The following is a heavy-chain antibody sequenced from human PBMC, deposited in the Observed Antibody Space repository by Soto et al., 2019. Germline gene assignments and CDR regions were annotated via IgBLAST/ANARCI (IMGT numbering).Heavy chain of an antibody. CDR1: GGSVSSSSYY. D-gene: IGHD6-19*01. CDR2: IYSSGTT. Sequence: QVQLQESGPGLVKPSETLSLTCTVSGGSVSSSSYYWSWIRQPPGKGLEWIAYIYSSGTTTYNPSLKSRVTISVDTSKHQFSLKLSPVTAADTAVYYCGRGIEGWDKGRYYYCMDVWGQGTRVTVSS. J-gene: IGHJ6*02. CDR3: GRGIEGWDKGRYYYCMDV. V-gene: IGHV4-61*01.